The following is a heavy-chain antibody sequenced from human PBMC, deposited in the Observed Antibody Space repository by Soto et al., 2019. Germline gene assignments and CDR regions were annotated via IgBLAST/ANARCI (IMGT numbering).Heavy chain of an antibody. CDR2: ISYDGSNK. V-gene: IGHV3-30*18. D-gene: IGHD5-12*01. CDR1: GFTFSSYG. J-gene: IGHJ4*02. CDR3: AKYGGYSGSGDYYCDY. Sequence: QVQLVESGGGVAQPGRSLRLSCAASGFTFSSYGMHWVRQAPGKGLEWVAVISYDGSNKYYADSVKGRFTISRDNSKNTLYLQMNSLRAEDTAVYYCAKYGGYSGSGDYYCDYWGQGTLVTVSS.